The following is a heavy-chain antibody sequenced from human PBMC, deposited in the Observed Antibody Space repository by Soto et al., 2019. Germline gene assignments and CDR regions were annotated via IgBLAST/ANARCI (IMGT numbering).Heavy chain of an antibody. CDR2: ISGSGGST. V-gene: IGHV3-23*01. Sequence: GGSLRLSCAASGFTFSSYAMSWVRQAPGKGLEWVSAISGSGGSTYYADSVKGRFTISRDNSKNTLFLHLSSLRSEDTAIYYCAKDRYTYNTAGFDYWGQGTLVTVSS. J-gene: IGHJ4*02. CDR1: GFTFSSYA. D-gene: IGHD3-16*02. CDR3: AKDRYTYNTAGFDY.